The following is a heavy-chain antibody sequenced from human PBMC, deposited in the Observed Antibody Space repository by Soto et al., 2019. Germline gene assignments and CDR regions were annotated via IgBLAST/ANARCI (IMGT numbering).Heavy chain of an antibody. CDR1: GGSISSGGFS. CDR2: IYPSGST. V-gene: IGHV4-30-2*01. D-gene: IGHD6-19*01. CDR3: ASRVSDYFDY. J-gene: IGHJ4*02. Sequence: QLQLQESGSRLVKASQTLSLTCAVSGGSISSGGFSCNWIRQPPGKGLEWIGYIYPSGSTYFNPAPKSRATMSVDRSTNQFSLKLSSVTAADTAVYYCASRVSDYFDYWGQGTPVTVSS.